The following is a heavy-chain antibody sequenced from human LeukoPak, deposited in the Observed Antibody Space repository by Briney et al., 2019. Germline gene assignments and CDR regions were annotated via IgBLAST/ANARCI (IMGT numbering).Heavy chain of an antibody. CDR1: GYTFTSYG. Sequence: GASVKVSCKASGYTFTSYGISWVRRAPGQGLGWMGWISAYNGNTNYAQKLQGRVTMTTDTSTSTAYMELRSLRSDDTAVYYCARDLFTFGGVIVPNWFDPWGQGTLVTVSS. CDR3: ARDLFTFGGVIVPNWFDP. CDR2: ISAYNGNT. V-gene: IGHV1-18*01. J-gene: IGHJ5*02. D-gene: IGHD3-16*02.